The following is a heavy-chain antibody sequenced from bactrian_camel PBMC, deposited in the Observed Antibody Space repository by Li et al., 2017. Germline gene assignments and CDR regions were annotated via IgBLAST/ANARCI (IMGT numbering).Heavy chain of an antibody. CDR2: IATGSGNT. CDR1: GYTYNRNC. Sequence: VQLVESGGGSVQAGGSLRLSCAASGYTYNRNCMAWFRQAPGKEREGVARIATGSGNTYYADSVKGRFTISQDKVKNTVYLQMNSLKSEDTALYFCVTDTLRRTTCSHWGQGTQVTVS. CDR3: VTDTLRRTTCSH. J-gene: IGHJ4*01. D-gene: IGHD2*01. V-gene: IGHV3S1*01.